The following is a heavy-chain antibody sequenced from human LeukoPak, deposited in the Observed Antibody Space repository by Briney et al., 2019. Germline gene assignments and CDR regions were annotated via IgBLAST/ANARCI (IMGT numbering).Heavy chain of an antibody. V-gene: IGHV3-23*01. CDR1: GYTFTSYG. CDR2: ISDSDADT. J-gene: IGHJ3*01. D-gene: IGHD3-10*01. Sequence: SCKASGYTFTSYGISWVRQAPGKGLEWVSGISDSDADTHYADSVKGRFTISRDNSKNTVYLQMSSLRVEDTALYYCAKDFVRGALTGAFDVWGRGAMVTVST. CDR3: AKDFVRGALTGAFDV.